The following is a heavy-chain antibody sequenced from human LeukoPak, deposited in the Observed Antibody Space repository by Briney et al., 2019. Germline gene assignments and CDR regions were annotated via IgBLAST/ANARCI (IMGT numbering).Heavy chain of an antibody. V-gene: IGHV3-30-3*01. CDR3: ARDLAVAGTVFDY. CDR2: ISYDGSNK. CDR1: GFTFSSYA. J-gene: IGHJ4*02. Sequence: GVSLRLSCAASGFTFSSYAMHWVRQAPGKGLESVAVISYDGSNKYYADSVKVRFTISRGNSKNTLHLQMNSLRAEDTAVYYCARDLAVAGTVFDYWGQGTMVTVSS. D-gene: IGHD6-19*01.